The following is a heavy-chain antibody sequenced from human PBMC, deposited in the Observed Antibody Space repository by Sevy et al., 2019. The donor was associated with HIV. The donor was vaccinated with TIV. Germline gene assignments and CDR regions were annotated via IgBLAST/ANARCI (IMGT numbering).Heavy chain of an antibody. J-gene: IGHJ4*01. CDR2: ISSSSSYI. Sequence: GGSLRLSCAASGFTFSSYSMNWVRQAPGKGLEWVSSISSSSSYIYYADSVKGRFTISRDNAKNSLYLQMNSLRAEDTAVYYCAREEHSSGHYPDYWGHGTLVTVSS. V-gene: IGHV3-21*01. CDR3: AREEHSSGHYPDY. D-gene: IGHD6-19*01. CDR1: GFTFSSYS.